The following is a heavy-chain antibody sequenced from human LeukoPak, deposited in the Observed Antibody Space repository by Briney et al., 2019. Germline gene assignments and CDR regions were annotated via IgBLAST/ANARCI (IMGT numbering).Heavy chain of an antibody. CDR1: GFTFSSYA. J-gene: IGHJ4*02. CDR3: AKHRPNYYGSNGHYYKLNGDC. CDR2: ITSSGAAT. Sequence: PGGSLRLSCAASGFTFSSYAMRWVRQAPGKGLEWVSSITSSGAATYYADSVKGRYTISRDNSDNTLYLQMNSLRAEDTAVYYCAKHRPNYYGSNGHYYKLNGDCWGQGTLVTVSS. V-gene: IGHV3-23*01. D-gene: IGHD3-22*01.